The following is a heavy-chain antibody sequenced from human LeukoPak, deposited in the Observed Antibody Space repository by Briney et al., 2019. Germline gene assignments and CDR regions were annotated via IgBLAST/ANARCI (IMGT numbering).Heavy chain of an antibody. CDR2: ISWNSGSI. CDR1: GFTFDDYA. D-gene: IGHD3-9*01. J-gene: IGHJ4*02. Sequence: GRSLRLSCAASGFTFDDYAMHWVRHAPGKGLEWVSGISWNSGSIGYADSVKGRFTISRDNAKNSLYLQMNRLRTEDTALYYCAKDTNYDILTGPSLDYWGQGTLVTVSS. V-gene: IGHV3-9*01. CDR3: AKDTNYDILTGPSLDY.